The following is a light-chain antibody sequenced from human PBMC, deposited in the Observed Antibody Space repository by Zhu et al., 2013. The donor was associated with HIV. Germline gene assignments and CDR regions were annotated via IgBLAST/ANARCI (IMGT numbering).Light chain of an antibody. CDR2: EVS. V-gene: IGLV2-14*01. Sequence: QSALTQPASVSGSPGQSITISCTGTSSDVGDYNYVSWYQQHAGKVPKLIIYEVSNRPSGVSNRFSGSKSGNTASLTISGLQAEDEADYYCNSYTSSNTLVFGTGTKVTVL. CDR1: SSDVGDYNY. CDR3: NSYTSSNTLV. J-gene: IGLJ1*01.